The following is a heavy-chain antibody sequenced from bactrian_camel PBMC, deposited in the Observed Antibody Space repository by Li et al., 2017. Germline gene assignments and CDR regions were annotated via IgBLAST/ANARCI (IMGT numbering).Heavy chain of an antibody. J-gene: IGHJ4*01. CDR3: ARVHYPQGASRAWYWSPYSY. D-gene: IGHD2*01. V-gene: IGHV3-2*01. CDR1: GFTFSSYY. Sequence: VQLVESGGGLVQPGGSLRLSCAGSGFTFSSYYMTWVRQAPGKGLEWMSTIAKDGSITYYADSVKGRFSISRDNAKNTMYLQLNSLKTEDMGTYYCARVHYPQGASRAWYWSPYSYWGQGTQVTVS. CDR2: IAKDGSIT.